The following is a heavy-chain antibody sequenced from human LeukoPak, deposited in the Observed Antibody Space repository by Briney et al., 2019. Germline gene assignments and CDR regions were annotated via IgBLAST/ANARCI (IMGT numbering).Heavy chain of an antibody. CDR2: VNSDGGSA. CDR1: GITFGNNW. J-gene: IGHJ5*02. Sequence: GGSLRLSCAASGITFGNNWMHWVRQGPGKGLVWISRVNSDGGSAIYADSVKGRFTVSRDNAKNTLYLQMNSLRAEDTAVYYCARDVPHNWFDTWGQGTLVTVSS. CDR3: ARDVPHNWFDT. V-gene: IGHV3-74*01.